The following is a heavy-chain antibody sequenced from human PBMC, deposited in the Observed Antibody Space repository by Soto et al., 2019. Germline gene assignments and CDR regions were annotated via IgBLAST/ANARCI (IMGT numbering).Heavy chain of an antibody. D-gene: IGHD6-19*01. CDR2: ISGYNGET. J-gene: IGHJ1*01. Sequence: ASVKVSCKASGYTFTSYGISWVRQAPGQGPEWMGWISGYNGETKYAQSLHGRVTMTTDTSTSTAYMELMSLRSDDTAVYYCARGRSSWSAKHYPHWAQGTLVTVS. CDR3: ARGRSSWSAKHYPH. CDR1: GYTFTSYG. V-gene: IGHV1-18*01.